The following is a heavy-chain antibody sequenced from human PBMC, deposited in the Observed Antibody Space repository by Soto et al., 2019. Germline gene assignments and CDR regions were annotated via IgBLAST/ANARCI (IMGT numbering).Heavy chain of an antibody. V-gene: IGHV1-3*01. Sequence: VSAKVSWKAPGYSFTSYSLHWARQATGQRLEWMGWINAGNGNTKYSQKFQGRVTITRDTSASTAYMELSSLRSEDTAVYYCARFNPSGYSGYDRGGDAFDIWGQGTMVTVSS. CDR2: INAGNGNT. CDR1: GYSFTSYS. J-gene: IGHJ3*02. D-gene: IGHD5-12*01. CDR3: ARFNPSGYSGYDRGGDAFDI.